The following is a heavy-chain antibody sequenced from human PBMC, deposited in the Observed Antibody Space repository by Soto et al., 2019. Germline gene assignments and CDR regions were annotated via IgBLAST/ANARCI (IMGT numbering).Heavy chain of an antibody. CDR3: ARGLILWFGELSRRGGYYYYMDV. CDR2: SNDSGDI. D-gene: IGHD3-10*01. Sequence: QVQLQQWGAGLLKPSETLSLTCAVYGGYFSGYQWSWIRQTPGKGLEWIGGSNDSGDINYNPSLKSRVAILVDSPKKQISLRLSSVTAADTAVYYCARGLILWFGELSRRGGYYYYMDVWGKGTTVTVSS. J-gene: IGHJ6*03. CDR1: GGYFSGYQ. V-gene: IGHV4-34*01.